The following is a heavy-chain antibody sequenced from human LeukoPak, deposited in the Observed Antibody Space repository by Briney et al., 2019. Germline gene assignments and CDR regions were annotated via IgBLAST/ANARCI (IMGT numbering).Heavy chain of an antibody. CDR2: IYYSGST. J-gene: IGHJ4*02. CDR3: ARVSTTVVNHYFDY. V-gene: IGHV4-31*03. Sequence: PSETLSLTCTVSGGSISSGGYYWSWIRQHPGKGLEWIGYIYYSGSTYYNPSLKSRVTISVGTSKNQFSLKLSSVTAADTAVYYCARVSTTVVNHYFDYWGQGTLVTVSS. CDR1: GGSISSGGYY. D-gene: IGHD4-23*01.